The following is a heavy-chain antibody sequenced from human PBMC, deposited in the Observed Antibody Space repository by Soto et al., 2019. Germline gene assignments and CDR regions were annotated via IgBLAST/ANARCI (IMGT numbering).Heavy chain of an antibody. D-gene: IGHD6-13*01. V-gene: IGHV4-4*07. CDR3: ARSGYSSSDFDH. Sequence: SETLSLTCSVSGGSISSYSWGWIRQPAGKGLEWIGRFDSSGSTSYNPSLKSRVTMSIDTSKNQFSLRLSSVTAADTAFYYCARSGYSSSDFDHSGQGTLVTVSS. CDR2: FDSSGST. CDR1: GGSISSYS. J-gene: IGHJ4*01.